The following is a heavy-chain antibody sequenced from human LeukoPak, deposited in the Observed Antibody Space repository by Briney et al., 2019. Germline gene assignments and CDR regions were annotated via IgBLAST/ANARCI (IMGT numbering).Heavy chain of an antibody. CDR3: ARSTYYYDSSGPGEVFDY. J-gene: IGHJ4*02. CDR1: GGSFSDYY. D-gene: IGHD3-22*01. CDR2: INHSGRT. V-gene: IGHV4-34*01. Sequence: PSETLSLTCAVYGGSFSDYYWSWIRQPPGKGLEWIGEINHSGRTNYNPSLKSRVTISVDTSKNQFSLKLSSVTAADTAVYYCARSTYYYDSSGPGEVFDYWGQGTLVTVSS.